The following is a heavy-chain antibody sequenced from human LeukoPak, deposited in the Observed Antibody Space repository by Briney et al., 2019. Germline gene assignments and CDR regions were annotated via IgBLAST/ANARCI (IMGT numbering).Heavy chain of an antibody. V-gene: IGHV4-59*11. D-gene: IGHD3-9*01. CDR3: ARDIRRGVRFNNTISYFDLDV. Sequence: SETLSLSRTVSGGYFTNHYTTWIRQLPGKGLGWGGYIYVSANTNTNPTLKGRSTVSLDSSKKQISHYLSSSTAADTAVYYCARDIRRGVRFNNTISYFDLDVWGKGTPVTVSS. CDR2: IYVSANT. J-gene: IGHJ6*04. CDR1: GGYFTNHY.